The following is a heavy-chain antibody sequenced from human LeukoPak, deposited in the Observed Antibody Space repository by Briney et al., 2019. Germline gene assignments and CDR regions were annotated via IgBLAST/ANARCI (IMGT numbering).Heavy chain of an antibody. J-gene: IGHJ3*02. CDR1: GYTFTSYG. Sequence: ASVKVSCKASGYTFTSYGISWVRQAPGQGLEWMGWISAYNGNTNYAQKLQGRVTMTTDTSTSTAYMELRSLRSDDTAVYYCARDPSLEYQLYLAAACGDDAFDIWGQGTMVTVSS. V-gene: IGHV1-18*01. CDR3: ARDPSLEYQLYLAAACGDDAFDI. D-gene: IGHD6-13*01. CDR2: ISAYNGNT.